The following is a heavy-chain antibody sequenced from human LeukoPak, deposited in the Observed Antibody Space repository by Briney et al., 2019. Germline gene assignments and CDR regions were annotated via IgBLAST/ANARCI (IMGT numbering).Heavy chain of an antibody. CDR3: ASHSSGYYGSDY. D-gene: IGHD3-22*01. Sequence: PSETLSLTCIVSGGSISNYYWSWIRQPAGKGLQWIGRINIRGNTNYNPSLKSRVTISVDTSKNQFSLKLSSVTAADTAVYYCASHSSGYYGSDYWGQGTLVTVSS. CDR1: GGSISNYY. CDR2: INIRGNT. J-gene: IGHJ4*02. V-gene: IGHV4-4*07.